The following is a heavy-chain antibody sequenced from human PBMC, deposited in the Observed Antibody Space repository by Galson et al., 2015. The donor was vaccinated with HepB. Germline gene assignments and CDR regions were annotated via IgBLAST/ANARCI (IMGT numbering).Heavy chain of an antibody. CDR3: AGTAFSSMWPQIDY. CDR1: GGSINSYY. CDR2: IYDRGST. V-gene: IGHV4-59*01. J-gene: IGHJ4*02. D-gene: IGHD2-2*01. Sequence: LSLTCTVSGGSINSYYWRWIRQPPGKGLEWLGYIYDRGSTKTNPSLKSRVTISVDTSKNQFSLKLSSVTAADTAVFYCAGTAFSSMWPQIDYWGQGTLVTVS.